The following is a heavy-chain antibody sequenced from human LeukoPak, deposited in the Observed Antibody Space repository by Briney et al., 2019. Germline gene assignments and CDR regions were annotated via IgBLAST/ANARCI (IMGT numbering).Heavy chain of an antibody. CDR2: IYYSGST. V-gene: IGHV4-59*08. J-gene: IGHJ4*02. CDR3: ARSCCPQCQLPFTLGY. D-gene: IGHD2-2*01. CDR1: GGSISSYY. Sequence: PSETLSLTCTVSGGSISSYYWSWIRQPPGKGLEWIGYIYYSGSTNYNPSLKSRVTISVDTSKNQFSLKLSSVTAADTAVYYCARSCCPQCQLPFTLGYWGQGTLVTVSS.